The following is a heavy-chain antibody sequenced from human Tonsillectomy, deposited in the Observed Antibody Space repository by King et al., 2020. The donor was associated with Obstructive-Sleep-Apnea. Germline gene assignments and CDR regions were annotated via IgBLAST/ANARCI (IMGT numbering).Heavy chain of an antibody. V-gene: IGHV3-11*01. J-gene: IGHJ3*02. Sequence: QLVQSGGGLVKPSGSLRLSCAASGSTFSDYYMSWIRQAPGKGLEWVSYISDSGDTIYYADSVRGRFTISRDNAKNSLYLQMNSLTAEDTAVYYCARDKSPRRQGGFDIWGQGTMVTVSS. D-gene: IGHD2-15*01. CDR3: ARDKSPRRQGGFDI. CDR2: ISDSGDTI. CDR1: GSTFSDYY.